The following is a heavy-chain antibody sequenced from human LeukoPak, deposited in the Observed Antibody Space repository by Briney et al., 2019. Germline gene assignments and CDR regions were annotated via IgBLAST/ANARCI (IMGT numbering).Heavy chain of an antibody. CDR1: GGSFSGYY. D-gene: IGHD4-17*01. V-gene: IGHV4-34*01. J-gene: IGHJ4*02. CDR2: INHSVST. Sequence: SETLSLTCAVYGGSFSGYYWSWIRQPPGKGLEWIGEINHSVSTNYNPSLKSRVTISVDTSKNQFSLKLSSVTAADTAVYYCARGTMTTVTYYFDYWGQGTLVTVSS. CDR3: ARGTMTTVTYYFDY.